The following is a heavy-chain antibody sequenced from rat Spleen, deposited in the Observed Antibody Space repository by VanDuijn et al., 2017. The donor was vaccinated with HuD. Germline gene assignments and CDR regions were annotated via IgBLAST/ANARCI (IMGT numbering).Heavy chain of an antibody. D-gene: IGHD3-1*01. CDR3: ARHSAAPVYVMDA. CDR2: ISYDGSAT. J-gene: IGHJ4*01. Sequence: EVQLVESGGGLVQPGRSLKLSCAASGFTYSNFVMAWVRQAPTKGLEWVASISYDGSATYYRDSVKGRFTISRDRTKNTLYLQMNSLRSEDTATYYCARHSAAPVYVMDAWGQGASVTVSS. CDR1: GFTYSNFV. V-gene: IGHV5S13*01.